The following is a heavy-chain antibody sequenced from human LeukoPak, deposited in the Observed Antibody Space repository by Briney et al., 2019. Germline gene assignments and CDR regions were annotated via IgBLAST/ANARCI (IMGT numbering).Heavy chain of an antibody. CDR3: AVTIAAAGPVSFDY. D-gene: IGHD6-13*01. J-gene: IGHJ4*02. V-gene: IGHV1-24*01. Sequence: ASVKVSCKVSGYTLTELSMHWVRQAPGKGLEWMGGFDPEDGETIYAQKFQGRVTMTEDTSTDTAYMELSSLRSEDTAVYYCAVTIAAAGPVSFDYWGQGTLVTVSS. CDR1: GYTLTELS. CDR2: FDPEDGET.